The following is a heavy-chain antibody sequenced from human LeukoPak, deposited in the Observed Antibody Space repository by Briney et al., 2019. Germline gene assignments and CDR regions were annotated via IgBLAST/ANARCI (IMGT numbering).Heavy chain of an antibody. Sequence: GRSLRLSCAASGFTFSNYAMSWVRHAQGKGLEWVSAITGSGGNTYYADSVKGRFTISRDNSKNTLYLQMNSLRAEDTAVYYCAKWGDYDVLTGYYVSDYWGQGTLVTVSS. V-gene: IGHV3-23*01. CDR2: ITGSGGNT. D-gene: IGHD3-9*01. J-gene: IGHJ4*02. CDR1: GFTFSNYA. CDR3: AKWGDYDVLTGYYVSDY.